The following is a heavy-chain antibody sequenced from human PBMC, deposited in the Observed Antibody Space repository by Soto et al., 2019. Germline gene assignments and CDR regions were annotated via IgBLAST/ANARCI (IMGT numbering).Heavy chain of an antibody. Sequence: EVQLVQSGAEVKKPGESLRISCKGSGYSFSNYWISWVRQMPGKGLEWMGRIDPSDSFTNYSPSFQGHVTISTDKSITTAYLQWSSLKASDTAMYYCARRTGTTMAFDYWGQGTQITVSS. CDR1: GYSFSNYW. CDR2: IDPSDSFT. D-gene: IGHD1-7*01. V-gene: IGHV5-10-1*03. CDR3: ARRTGTTMAFDY. J-gene: IGHJ4*02.